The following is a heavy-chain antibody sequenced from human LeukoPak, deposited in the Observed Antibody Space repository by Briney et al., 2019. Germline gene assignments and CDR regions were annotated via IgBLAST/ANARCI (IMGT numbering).Heavy chain of an antibody. V-gene: IGHV1-2*02. CDR1: GYTFTGYY. CDR3: ARVTAGSTSLDQ. CDR2: INPNSGGT. J-gene: IGHJ4*02. Sequence: ASVKVSCKASGYTFTGYYMHWVRQAPGQGLEWMGWINPNSGGTNYAQKLQGRVTMTTDRSTTTAYMELGSLGSDDTAVYYCARVTAGSTSLDQWGQGTLVTV. D-gene: IGHD2-2*01.